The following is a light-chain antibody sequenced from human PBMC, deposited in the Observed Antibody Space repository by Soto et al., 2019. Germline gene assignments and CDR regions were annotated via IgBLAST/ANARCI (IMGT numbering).Light chain of an antibody. J-gene: IGKJ3*01. Sequence: EIVLTQSPGTLSLSPGERDTLSCWASQSISSNYLAWYQQKPGQAPRLLISGSSIRATGIPKRFSGSASGTNFTLTISSLEPEDFAVFYCQQYGSSPFTFGPGTKVDFK. CDR3: QQYGSSPFT. CDR1: QSISSNY. CDR2: GSS. V-gene: IGKV3-20*01.